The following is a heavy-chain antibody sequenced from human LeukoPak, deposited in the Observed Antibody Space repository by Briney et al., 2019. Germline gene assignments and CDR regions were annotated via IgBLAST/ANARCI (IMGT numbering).Heavy chain of an antibody. D-gene: IGHD1-7*01. J-gene: IGHJ4*02. CDR2: ISYDGITK. V-gene: IGHV3-30-3*01. CDR1: GFTFSDWS. Sequence: GSLRLSCAASGFTFSDWSMHWVRQAPGKGLEWVAVISYDGITKYYADSVKGRFTISRENSKNTLYLQMNSLRGEDTAVYYCASGPLTGTTNYWGQGTLVTVSS. CDR3: ASGPLTGTTNY.